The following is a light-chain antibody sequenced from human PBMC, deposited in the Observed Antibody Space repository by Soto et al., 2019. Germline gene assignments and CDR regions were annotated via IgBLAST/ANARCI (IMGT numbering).Light chain of an antibody. CDR2: EGS. V-gene: IGLV2-23*01. CDR1: SSDVGNYNL. J-gene: IGLJ2*01. Sequence: QAVVTQPASVSGSPGQSITISCTGTSSDVGNYNLVSWYQQHPGKAPKLIIYEGSKRPSGVSNRFSGSKSGNTASLTISGLQTEDEADYYCCSYADLILFGGGTKVTVL. CDR3: CSYADLIL.